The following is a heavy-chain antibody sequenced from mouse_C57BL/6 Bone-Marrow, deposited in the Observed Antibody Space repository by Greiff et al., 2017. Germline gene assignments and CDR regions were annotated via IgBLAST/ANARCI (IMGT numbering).Heavy chain of an antibody. J-gene: IGHJ4*01. V-gene: IGHV5-17*01. CDR3: ARGGVTLAMDY. CDR2: ISSGSSTI. D-gene: IGHD2-12*01. CDR1: GFTFSDYG. Sequence: EVKLMESGGGLVRPGGSLKLSCAASGFTFSDYGMHWVRQAPEKGLEWVAYISSGSSTIYYKDTVKGRSTISRDNANSTLFMQMTSLRSEDTAMYYCARGGVTLAMDYWGQGTSVTVSS.